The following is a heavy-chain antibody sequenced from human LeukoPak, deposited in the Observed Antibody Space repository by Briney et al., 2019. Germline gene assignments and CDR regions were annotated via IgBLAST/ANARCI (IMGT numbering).Heavy chain of an antibody. D-gene: IGHD6-19*01. V-gene: IGHV3-30*03. J-gene: IGHJ4*02. Sequence: GGSLRLSCTASGFTFSTYSMNWVRQAPGKGLEWVAVISYDGSNKYYADSAKGRFTISRDNSKNTLYLQMNSLRAEDTAVYYCARDAVAGPEVYFDYWGQGTLVTVSS. CDR3: ARDAVAGPEVYFDY. CDR1: GFTFSTYS. CDR2: ISYDGSNK.